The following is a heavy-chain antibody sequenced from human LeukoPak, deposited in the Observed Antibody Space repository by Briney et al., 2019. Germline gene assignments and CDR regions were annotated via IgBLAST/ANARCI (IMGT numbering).Heavy chain of an antibody. CDR2: IIPILGIA. Sequence: SVKVSCKASGGTFSSYAISWVRQAPGQGLEWMGRIIPILGIANYAQKFQGRVTITADKSTSTAYMELSSLGSEDTAVYYCARVLYYYDSSGYYYIDYWGQGTLVTVSS. D-gene: IGHD3-22*01. J-gene: IGHJ4*02. CDR3: ARVLYYYDSSGYYYIDY. V-gene: IGHV1-69*04. CDR1: GGTFSSYA.